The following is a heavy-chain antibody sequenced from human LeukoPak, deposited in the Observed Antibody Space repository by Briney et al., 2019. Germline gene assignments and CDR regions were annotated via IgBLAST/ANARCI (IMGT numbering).Heavy chain of an antibody. CDR2: IEQGGSAK. CDR3: AGGRQLSL. CDR1: GFTFRTFW. V-gene: IGHV3-7*04. J-gene: IGHJ4*02. Sequence: GGSLRLSCAASGFTFRTFWMTWVRQAPGKGLEWVANIEQGGSAKYFGDSMKGRFTISRDNAENSLYLQMTSLRAEDTAVYYCAGGRQLSLWGQGTLVTVSS.